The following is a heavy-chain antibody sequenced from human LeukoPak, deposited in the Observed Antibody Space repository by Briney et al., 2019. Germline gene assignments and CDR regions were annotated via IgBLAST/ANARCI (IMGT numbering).Heavy chain of an antibody. V-gene: IGHV1-46*01. CDR1: GYTFTSYY. CDR2: INPSGGST. Sequence: ASVKVSCKASGYTFTSYYMHWVRQAPGQGLEWMGIINPSGGSTSYAQKFQGRVTMTRDMSTSTVYMELSGLRSEDTAVYYCARRNFGEHCTNGVCYYFDYWGQGTLVTVSS. D-gene: IGHD2-8*01. CDR3: ARRNFGEHCTNGVCYYFDY. J-gene: IGHJ4*02.